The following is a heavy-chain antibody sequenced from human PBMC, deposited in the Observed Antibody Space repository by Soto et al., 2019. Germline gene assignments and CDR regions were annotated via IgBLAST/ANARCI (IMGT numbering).Heavy chain of an antibody. CDR2: ISYDGSNK. CDR1: GFTFSSYG. D-gene: IGHD2-2*01. CDR3: AKDLGNVPAATGNYYYYGMDV. Sequence: GGSLRLSCAASGFTFSSYGMHWVRQAPGKGLEWVAVISYDGSNKYYADSVKGRFTISRDNSKNTLYLQMNSLRAEDTAVYYCAKDLGNVPAATGNYYYYGMDVWGQGTTVTVSS. J-gene: IGHJ6*02. V-gene: IGHV3-30*18.